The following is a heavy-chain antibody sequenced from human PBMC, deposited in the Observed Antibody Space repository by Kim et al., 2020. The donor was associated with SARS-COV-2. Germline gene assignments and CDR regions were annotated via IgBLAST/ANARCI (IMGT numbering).Heavy chain of an antibody. D-gene: IGHD2-8*01. CDR2: IYPGDSDT. CDR3: ARLLSPTVWGVDCTNGVCYSSRDY. Sequence: GESLKISCKGSGYSFTSYWIGWVRQMPGKGLEWMGIIYPGDSDTRYSPSFQGQVTISADKSISTAYLQWSSLKASDTAMYYCARLLSPTVWGVDCTNGVCYSSRDYWGQGTLVTVSS. CDR1: GYSFTSYW. J-gene: IGHJ4*02. V-gene: IGHV5-51*01.